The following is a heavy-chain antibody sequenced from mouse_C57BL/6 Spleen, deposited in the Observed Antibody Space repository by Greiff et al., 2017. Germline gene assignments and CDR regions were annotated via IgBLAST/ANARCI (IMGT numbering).Heavy chain of an antibody. V-gene: IGHV3-6*01. D-gene: IGHD2-2*01. CDR2: ISYDGSN. CDR3: ARGGYYDAMDY. Sequence: EVKLVESGPGLVKPSQSLSLTCSVTGYSITSGYYWNWIRQFPGNKLEWMGYISYDGSNNYNPSLKNRISITRDTSKNQFFLKLNSVTTEDTATYYCARGGYYDAMDYWGQGTSVTVSS. CDR1: GYSITSGYY. J-gene: IGHJ4*01.